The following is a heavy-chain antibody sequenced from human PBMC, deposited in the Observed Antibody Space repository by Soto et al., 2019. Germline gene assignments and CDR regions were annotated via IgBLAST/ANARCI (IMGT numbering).Heavy chain of an antibody. CDR1: GGTFSGYV. J-gene: IGHJ1*01. CDR3: ARGLRDSSGYYHVHYFQH. CDR2: INHSGNT. Sequence: PSGTLSLTCAVYGGTFSGYVWTGIRKPTGKGLEWIGEINHSGNTNYSPSLKSRVTISLDTSKNQFSLKLSSVTAADTAVYYCARGLRDSSGYYHVHYFQHWGQGTLVTVSS. V-gene: IGHV4-34*01. D-gene: IGHD3-22*01.